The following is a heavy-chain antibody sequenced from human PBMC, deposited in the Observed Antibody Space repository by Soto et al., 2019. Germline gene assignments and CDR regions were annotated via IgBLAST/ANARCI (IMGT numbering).Heavy chain of an antibody. Sequence: GGSLRLSCAASGFTFSSYAMHWVRQAPGKGLEWVAVISYDGSNKYYADSVKGRFTISRDNSKNTLYLQMNSLRAEDTAVYYGARSKDDYGGNGGAFDIWGQGTMVTVSS. V-gene: IGHV3-30-3*01. CDR3: ARSKDDYGGNGGAFDI. J-gene: IGHJ3*02. CDR2: ISYDGSNK. CDR1: GFTFSSYA. D-gene: IGHD4-17*01.